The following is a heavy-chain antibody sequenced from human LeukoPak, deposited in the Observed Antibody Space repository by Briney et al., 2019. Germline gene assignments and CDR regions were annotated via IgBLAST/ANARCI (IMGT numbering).Heavy chain of an antibody. CDR2: INSDGSIT. Sequence: GGSLRLSCAASGFTFSTYWMHWVRQAPGQGLVWVSHINSDGSITDYADSVKGRFTISRDNAKNTLYLQMNSLRAEDTAVYYCARVTSGSYHWGYWGQGTLVTVSS. J-gene: IGHJ4*02. CDR1: GFTFSTYW. V-gene: IGHV3-74*01. D-gene: IGHD1-26*01. CDR3: ARVTSGSYHWGY.